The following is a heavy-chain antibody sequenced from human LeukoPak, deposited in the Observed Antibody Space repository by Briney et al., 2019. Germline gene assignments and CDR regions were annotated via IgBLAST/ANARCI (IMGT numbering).Heavy chain of an antibody. V-gene: IGHV4-39*01. CDR1: YESISSSSHY. D-gene: IGHD2/OR15-2a*01. J-gene: IGHJ5*02. Sequence: PSETLSLTCTVSYESISSSSHYWGWIRRPPGKGLEWIGSIDSGRNIHSNPSLDGRDTISVDTSKNQFSLKLSSVTAADTAVYYCARTKYYFDCSDYFFFDPWGQGILVIVSS. CDR3: ARTKYYFDCSDYFFFDP. CDR2: IDSGRNI.